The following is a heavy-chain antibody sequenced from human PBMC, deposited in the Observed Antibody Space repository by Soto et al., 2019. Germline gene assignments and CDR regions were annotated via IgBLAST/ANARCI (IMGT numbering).Heavy chain of an antibody. CDR2: ISGDASSK. V-gene: IGHV3-74*01. D-gene: IGHD1-1*01. CDR1: GFTFSSSW. J-gene: IGHJ4*02. Sequence: GGSLRLSCAASGFTFSSSWMRWVRQVPGKGLVWVSRISGDASSKSYADSVKGRFTISRDNAKNTLYVQMNSLRAEETAVYYCARGIGYPAQDYWGQGSPVTVSS. CDR3: ARGIGYPAQDY.